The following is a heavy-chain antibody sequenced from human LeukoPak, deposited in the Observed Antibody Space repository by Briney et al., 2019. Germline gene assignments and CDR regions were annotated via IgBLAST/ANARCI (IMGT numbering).Heavy chain of an antibody. D-gene: IGHD4-23*01. CDR1: GGTFSSYA. CDR3: ARVDVVTVGKNAFDI. Sequence: SVKVSCKASGGTFSSYAISWVRQAPGQGLEWMGRIIPILGIANYAQKFQGRVTITADKSTSTAYMELSSLRSEDTAVYYCARVDVVTVGKNAFDIWGQGTMVTVSS. J-gene: IGHJ3*02. CDR2: IIPILGIA. V-gene: IGHV1-69*04.